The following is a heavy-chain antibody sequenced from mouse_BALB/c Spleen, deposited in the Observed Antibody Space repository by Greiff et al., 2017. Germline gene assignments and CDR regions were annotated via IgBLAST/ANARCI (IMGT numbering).Heavy chain of an antibody. V-gene: IGHV1-54*01. CDR3: ARGNYGNCGGFAY. Sequence: QVQLQQSGAELVRPGTSVKVSCKASGYAFTNYLIEWVKQRPGQGLEWIGVINPGSGGTNYNEKFKGKATLTADKSSSTAYMQLSSLTSDDSAVYFCARGNYGNCGGFAYWGQGTLVTVSA. D-gene: IGHD2-1*01. CDR2: INPGSGGT. CDR1: GYAFTNYL. J-gene: IGHJ3*01.